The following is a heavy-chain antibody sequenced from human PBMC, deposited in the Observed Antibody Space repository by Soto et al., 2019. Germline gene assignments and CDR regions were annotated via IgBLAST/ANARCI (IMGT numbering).Heavy chain of an antibody. CDR3: STRAYDTNGYYRFDP. V-gene: IGHV4-34*01. Sequence: LSLTCAVYGGSFSGHSWTWIRQSPGKGLEWIGDINHSGRVNYSPSLKSRVTISLDTSKNQFSLTLSAVTAADTAMYYCSTRAYDTNGYYRFDPWGQGTLVTVAS. D-gene: IGHD3-22*01. CDR1: GGSFSGHS. J-gene: IGHJ5*01. CDR2: INHSGRV.